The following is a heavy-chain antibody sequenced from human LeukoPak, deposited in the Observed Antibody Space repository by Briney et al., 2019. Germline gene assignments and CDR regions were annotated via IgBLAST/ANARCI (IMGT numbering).Heavy chain of an antibody. D-gene: IGHD4-17*01. CDR2: IYPGDSST. CDR3: ARHVGPGMPVTTELSSYYYYHGMDV. CDR1: EYSFTSYW. J-gene: IGHJ6*04. V-gene: IGHV5-51*01. Sequence: GESLKISCKSSEYSFTSYWIAWVRQMPGKSLEGMGIIYPGDSSTTYSPSSRGQVTISADKSITTAYLQWSSLEASDTAIYYCARHVGPGMPVTTELSSYYYYHGMDVWGKGTTVTVSS.